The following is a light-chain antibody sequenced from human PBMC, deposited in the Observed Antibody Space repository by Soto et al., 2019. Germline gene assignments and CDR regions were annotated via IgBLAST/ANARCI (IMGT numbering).Light chain of an antibody. V-gene: IGLV1-40*01. J-gene: IGLJ3*02. CDR3: QSYDSSLSGWL. CDR2: GDS. Sequence: QSVLTQPPSVSGAPGQRVTISCTWSSSNIGAGYNVHWYQQVPGTAPKLLIYGDSNRPSGVPDRFSGSKSGTSASLAITGLQAEDEADYYCQSYDSSLSGWLFGGGTQLTVL. CDR1: SSNIGAGYN.